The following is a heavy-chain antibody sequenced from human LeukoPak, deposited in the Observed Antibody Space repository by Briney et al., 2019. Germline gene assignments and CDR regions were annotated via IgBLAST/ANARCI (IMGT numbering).Heavy chain of an antibody. CDR3: AREAGLYDSSGYYLDY. Sequence: GGSLRLSCVASGFSVSSNYMRWVRQAPGKGLEWVSVIYSGGSTYNADSVKGRFTISRDNSKNTLYLQMNSLRAEDTAVYHCAREAGLYDSSGYYLDYWGQGTLVTVSS. V-gene: IGHV3-66*01. D-gene: IGHD3-22*01. CDR1: GFSVSSNY. J-gene: IGHJ4*02. CDR2: IYSGGST.